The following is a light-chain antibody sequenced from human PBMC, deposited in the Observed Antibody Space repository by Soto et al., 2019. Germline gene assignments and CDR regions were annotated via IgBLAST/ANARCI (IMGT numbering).Light chain of an antibody. V-gene: IGKV3-15*01. CDR2: GAS. CDR3: QQYNNWPLT. Sequence: EIVMTQSPATLSVSPGERATLSCRASQSVRSNLAWYQQKPGQAPRLLIYGASTRATGNPARFRGSGSGTEFTLTISSLQSEDFAVYYCQQYNNWPLTFGGGTKVEIK. CDR1: QSVRSN. J-gene: IGKJ4*01.